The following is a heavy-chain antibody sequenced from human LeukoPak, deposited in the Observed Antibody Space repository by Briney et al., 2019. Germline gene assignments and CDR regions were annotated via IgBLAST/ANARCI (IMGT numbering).Heavy chain of an antibody. Sequence: PGGSLRLSCAASGFTFSSYDMHWVRQATGKGLEWVSAIGTAGDTYYPGSVKGRFTISRENAKNSLYLQMNSLRAGDTAMYYCARAPTPHASYYDFWSGYYSPHYYYGMDVWGQGTTVTVSS. CDR2: IGTAGDT. CDR1: GFTFSSYD. J-gene: IGHJ6*02. V-gene: IGHV3-13*04. CDR3: ARAPTPHASYYDFWSGYYSPHYYYGMDV. D-gene: IGHD3-3*01.